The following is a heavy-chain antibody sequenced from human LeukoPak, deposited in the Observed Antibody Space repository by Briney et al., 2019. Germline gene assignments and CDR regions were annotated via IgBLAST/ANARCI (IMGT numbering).Heavy chain of an antibody. CDR2: INPNSGGT. J-gene: IGHJ4*02. CDR1: GYTFIDFY. CDR3: ASGQQLDY. V-gene: IGHV1-2*02. Sequence: ASVKVSCKASGYTFIDFYMHWVRQAPGQGLEWMGWINPNSGGTNYAQKFQGRVTMTRDTSISTAYMELSSLRSDDTAVFYCASGQQLDYWGQGTLVTVSS. D-gene: IGHD6-13*01.